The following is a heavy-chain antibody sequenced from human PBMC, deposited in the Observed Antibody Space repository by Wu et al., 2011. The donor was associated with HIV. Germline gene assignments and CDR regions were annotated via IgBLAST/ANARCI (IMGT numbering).Heavy chain of an antibody. CDR3: VRSTQWLGFDS. CDR1: GYIFTNFG. J-gene: IGHJ4*02. CDR2: ISPYNGNT. Sequence: QVQLVQSGDEVKKPGASVKVSCKTSGYIFTNFGISWVRQAPGQGLEWMGWISPYNGNTDYTEKLQGRLTLTTDTSTNTAYMDLRSLTSDDTAVYYCVRSTQWLGFDSWGQGTLVTVSS. V-gene: IGHV1-18*01. D-gene: IGHD6-19*01.